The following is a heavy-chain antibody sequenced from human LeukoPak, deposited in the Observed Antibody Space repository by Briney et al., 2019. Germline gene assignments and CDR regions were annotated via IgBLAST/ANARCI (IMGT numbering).Heavy chain of an antibody. V-gene: IGHV4-30-4*01. J-gene: IGHJ4*02. Sequence: PSETLSLTCTVSGGSISSGDYYWSWIRQPPGKGLEWIGYIYYSGSTYYNPSLKSRVTISVDRSKNQFSLKLSSVTAADTAVYYCARDFGPDTSSLGYWGQGILVTVSS. CDR2: IYYSGST. D-gene: IGHD6-13*01. CDR3: ARDFGPDTSSLGY. CDR1: GGSISSGDYY.